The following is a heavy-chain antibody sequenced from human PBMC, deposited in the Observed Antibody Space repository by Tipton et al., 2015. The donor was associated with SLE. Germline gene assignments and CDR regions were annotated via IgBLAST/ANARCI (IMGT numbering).Heavy chain of an antibody. V-gene: IGHV4-59*01. Sequence: LRLSCAVYGGSFSGYYWSWIRQPPGKGLEWIGYIYYSGSTNYNPSLKSRVTISVDTSKNQFSLKLSSVTAADTAVYYCARGLWYSSSWGGDYWGQGTLVTVSS. CDR1: GGSFSGYY. D-gene: IGHD6-6*01. J-gene: IGHJ4*02. CDR2: IYYSGST. CDR3: ARGLWYSSSWGGDY.